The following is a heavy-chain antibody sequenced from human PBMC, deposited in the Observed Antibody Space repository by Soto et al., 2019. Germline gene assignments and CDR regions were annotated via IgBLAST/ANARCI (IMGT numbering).Heavy chain of an antibody. D-gene: IGHD3-3*01. Sequence: GGSLRLSCAASGFTVSSNYMSWVRQAPGKGLEWVSVTYSGGSTYYADSVKGRFTISRHNSKNTLYLQMNSLRAEDTAVYYCARDSGSDFWSGYYSDYYYYGMDVWGQGTTVTVSS. CDR3: ARDSGSDFWSGYYSDYYYYGMDV. CDR2: TYSGGST. CDR1: GFTVSSNY. V-gene: IGHV3-66*01. J-gene: IGHJ6*02.